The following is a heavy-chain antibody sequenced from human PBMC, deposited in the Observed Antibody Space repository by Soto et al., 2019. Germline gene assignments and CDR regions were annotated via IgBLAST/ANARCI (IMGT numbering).Heavy chain of an antibody. CDR1: GGTFSRYA. D-gene: IGHD2-2*01. V-gene: IGHV1-69*01. Sequence: QVQLVQSGAEVKKPGSSVKVSCKASGGTFSRYAISWVRQAPGQGLDWMGGSIPSFGTANYAQKFQGRVTITTDESTSTAYIELSSLRSGDRAVYYCARGGDIVVVPAVDTNWFDPWGQGTLVTVSS. CDR3: ARGGDIVVVPAVDTNWFDP. CDR2: SIPSFGTA. J-gene: IGHJ5*02.